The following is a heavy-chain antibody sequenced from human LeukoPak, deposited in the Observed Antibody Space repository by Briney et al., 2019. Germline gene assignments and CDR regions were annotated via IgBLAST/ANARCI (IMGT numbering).Heavy chain of an antibody. V-gene: IGHV1-2*02. CDR1: GYTFTDYN. CDR3: ASSGVVVMGFDY. J-gene: IGHJ4*02. D-gene: IGHD3-22*01. Sequence: ASVKVSCKASGYTFTDYNIHWVRQAPGQGLEWMGWISPNSGGTNYAQKFQGRVTMTRDTSISTAYMELSRLRSDDTAVYYCASSGVVVMGFDYWGQGTLVTVSS. CDR2: ISPNSGGT.